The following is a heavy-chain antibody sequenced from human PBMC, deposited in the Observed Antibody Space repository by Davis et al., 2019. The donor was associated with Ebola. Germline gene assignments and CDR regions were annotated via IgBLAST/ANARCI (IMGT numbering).Heavy chain of an antibody. Sequence: GESLKISCAASGFTFSSYGMHWVRQAPGKGLERVAVISYDGSNKYYADSVKGRFTISRDNAKNSLYLQMNSLRAEDTAVYYCARDQGSWYYYYYGMDVWGQGTTVTVSS. CDR2: ISYDGSNK. J-gene: IGHJ6*02. CDR1: GFTFSSYG. D-gene: IGHD6-13*01. V-gene: IGHV3-30*03. CDR3: ARDQGSWYYYYYGMDV.